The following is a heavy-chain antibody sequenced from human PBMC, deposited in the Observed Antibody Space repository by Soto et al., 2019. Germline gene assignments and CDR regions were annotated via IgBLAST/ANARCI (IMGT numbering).Heavy chain of an antibody. CDR2: ISYDGSIK. J-gene: IGHJ4*02. CDR1: GFTFSSHS. Sequence: QVQLVESGGGVVQPGRTLRLSCAASGFTFSSHSIQWVRQAPSKGLEWVAVISYDGSIKYYADSVKGRFTISRDNSKNTAYLPMNSLRAADTAVFYCAREWSTSGDLDYWGQGTLVIVSS. CDR3: AREWSTSGDLDY. V-gene: IGHV3-30-3*01. D-gene: IGHD3-10*01.